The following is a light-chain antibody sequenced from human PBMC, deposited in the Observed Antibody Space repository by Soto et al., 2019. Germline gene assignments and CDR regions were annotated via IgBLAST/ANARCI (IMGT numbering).Light chain of an antibody. CDR1: SSDVGGYDF. J-gene: IGLJ2*01. V-gene: IGLV2-8*01. Sequence: QSALTQPPSASGSPGQSVTISCTGTSSDVGGYDFVSWYQQHPGKAPKLMVYEVTKRPSGVPNRFSGSKSGNTASLTVSGLQTEDEADYYCSSYAGSDTLFGGGTKLTVL. CDR3: SSYAGSDTL. CDR2: EVT.